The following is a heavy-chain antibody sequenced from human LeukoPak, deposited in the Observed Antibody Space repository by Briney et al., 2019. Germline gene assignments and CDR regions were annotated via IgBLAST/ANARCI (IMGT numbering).Heavy chain of an antibody. CDR3: ARDRQRLVHDY. J-gene: IGHJ4*02. D-gene: IGHD6-13*01. CDR2: IYYSGST. V-gene: IGHV4-59*01. CDR1: GGSISSYY. Sequence: SETLSLTCTVSGGSISSYYWSWIRQPPGKGLEWIGYIYYSGSTNYNPSLKSRVTISVDTSKSQFSLKLSSVTAADTAVYYCARDRQRLVHDYWGQGTLVTVSS.